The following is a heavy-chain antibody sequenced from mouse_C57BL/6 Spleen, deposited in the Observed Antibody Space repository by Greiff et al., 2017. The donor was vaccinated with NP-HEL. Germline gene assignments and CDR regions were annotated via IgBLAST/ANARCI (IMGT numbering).Heavy chain of an antibody. Sequence: VQLQQPGAELVRPGTSVKLSCKASGYTFTSYWMHWVKQRPGQGLEWIGVIDPSDSYTNYNQKFKGKATLTVDTSSSTAYMQLSSLTSEDSAVYYCAREATVVVDYWGQGTTLTVSS. V-gene: IGHV1-59*01. J-gene: IGHJ2*01. CDR1: GYTFTSYW. CDR3: AREATVVVDY. D-gene: IGHD1-1*01. CDR2: IDPSDSYT.